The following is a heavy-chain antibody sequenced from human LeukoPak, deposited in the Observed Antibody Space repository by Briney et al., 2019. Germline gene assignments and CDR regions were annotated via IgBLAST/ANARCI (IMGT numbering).Heavy chain of an antibody. D-gene: IGHD6-19*01. Sequence: GGSLRLSCAASGFTFSSYAMSWVRQAPGKGLEWVSAISGSGGSTYYADSVKGRFTISRDNSENTLYLQMNSLRAEDTAVYYCAKDRYSSGWYSYWGQGTLVTVSS. CDR2: ISGSGGST. CDR3: AKDRYSSGWYSY. CDR1: GFTFSSYA. J-gene: IGHJ4*02. V-gene: IGHV3-23*01.